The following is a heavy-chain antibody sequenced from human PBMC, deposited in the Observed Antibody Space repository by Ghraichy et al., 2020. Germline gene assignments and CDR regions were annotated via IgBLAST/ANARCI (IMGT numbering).Heavy chain of an antibody. J-gene: IGHJ1*01. V-gene: IGHV3-64D*06. D-gene: IGHD3-9*01. CDR1: GFTFSDYA. CDR2: INGLGDST. Sequence: GGSLRLSCSVSGFTFSDYAMHWVRQAPGGRLEYVSAINGLGDSTYYADSVKGRFTISRENSENTVFLQMRSLRPADTAVYYCVKVMHYFDWSAYGSWGQGTLVTVSS. CDR3: VKVMHYFDWSAYGS.